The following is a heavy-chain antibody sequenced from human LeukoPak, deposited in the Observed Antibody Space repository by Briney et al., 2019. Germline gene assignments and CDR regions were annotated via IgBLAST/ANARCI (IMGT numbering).Heavy chain of an antibody. D-gene: IGHD6-13*01. V-gene: IGHV3-30-3*01. CDR2: ISYDGSNK. CDR1: GFTFSSYA. CDR3: AREVMQQQLDY. Sequence: GRSLRLSCAASGFTFSSYAMHWVRQAPGKGLEWVAVISYDGSNKYYADSVKGRFTISRDNSKNTLYLQMNSLRAEDTAVYYCAREVMQQQLDYWGQGTLVTVSS. J-gene: IGHJ4*02.